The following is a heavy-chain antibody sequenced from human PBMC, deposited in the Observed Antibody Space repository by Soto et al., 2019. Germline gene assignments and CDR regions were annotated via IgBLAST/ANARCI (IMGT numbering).Heavy chain of an antibody. CDR3: ASKGGDHTDDAFAI. D-gene: IGHD2-21*02. Sequence: QVPLVQSGAEVKKPGASVKVSCKASGYTFTSYDITWVRQGTGQRLAWMGWMNPNSRNTGYAQKFQGRVTMTRNTSRSTAYMALSSLRSEDTAVYYCASKGGDHTDDAFAIWGQGTMVTVSS. CDR2: MNPNSRNT. CDR1: GYTFTSYD. J-gene: IGHJ3*02. V-gene: IGHV1-8*01.